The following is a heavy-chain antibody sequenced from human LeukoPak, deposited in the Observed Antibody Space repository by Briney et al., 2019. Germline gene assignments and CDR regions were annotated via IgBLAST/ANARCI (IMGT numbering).Heavy chain of an antibody. V-gene: IGHV3-48*03. J-gene: IGHJ4*02. Sequence: GGSLRLSCAASGFTFSSYEMNWVRQAPGKGLEWVSYISSSGSTIYYADSVKGRFTISRDNAENSLYLQMNSLRAEDTAVYYCARGDYDYVWGSYRYYDYWGQGTLVTVSS. CDR2: ISSSGSTI. CDR1: GFTFSSYE. CDR3: ARGDYDYVWGSYRYYDY. D-gene: IGHD3-16*02.